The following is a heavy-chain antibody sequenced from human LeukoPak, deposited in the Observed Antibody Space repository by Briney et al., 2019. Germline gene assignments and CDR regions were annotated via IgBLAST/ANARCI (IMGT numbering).Heavy chain of an antibody. Sequence: PGGSLRLSCAVSGLTFSSSWMDWVRQAPGKGLEWVSVIYSGGSTYYADSVKGRFTISRDNSKNTLYLQMNSLRAEDTAVYYCEVVAAGYDAFDIWGQGTMVTVSS. J-gene: IGHJ3*02. CDR3: EVVAAGYDAFDI. CDR2: IYSGGST. V-gene: IGHV3-53*01. CDR1: GLTFSSSW. D-gene: IGHD2-15*01.